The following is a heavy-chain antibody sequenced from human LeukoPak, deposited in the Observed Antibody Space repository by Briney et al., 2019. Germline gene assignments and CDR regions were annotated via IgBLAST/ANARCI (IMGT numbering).Heavy chain of an antibody. CDR3: ARRYCSGGNCYPFDY. J-gene: IGHJ4*02. Sequence: SETLSLTCTVSGGSISSGDYYWSWIRQPPGKGLEWIGYIYYSGSTYYNPPLKSRLTISRDTSKNQFSLKLSSVTAADTAVYYCARRYCSGGNCYPFDYWGQGTLVTVSS. D-gene: IGHD2-15*01. V-gene: IGHV4-30-4*01. CDR2: IYYSGST. CDR1: GGSISSGDYY.